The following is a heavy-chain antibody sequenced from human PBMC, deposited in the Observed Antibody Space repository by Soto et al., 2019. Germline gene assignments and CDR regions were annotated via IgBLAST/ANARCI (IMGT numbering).Heavy chain of an antibody. CDR2: ISSSSSYI. Sequence: EVQLVESGGGLVKPGGSLRLSCAASGFTFSSYSMNWVRQAPGKGLEWVSSISSSSSYIYYADSVKGRFTISRDNAKNSLYLQMNSLRAEDTAVYYCARENWNSAHYYYYGMDVWGQGTTVTVSS. J-gene: IGHJ6*02. CDR3: ARENWNSAHYYYYGMDV. CDR1: GFTFSSYS. D-gene: IGHD1-7*01. V-gene: IGHV3-21*01.